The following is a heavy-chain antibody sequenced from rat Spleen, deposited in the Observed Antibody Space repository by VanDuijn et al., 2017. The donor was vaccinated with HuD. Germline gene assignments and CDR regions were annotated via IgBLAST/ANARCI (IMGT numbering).Heavy chain of an antibody. CDR2: ISTGGGNT. CDR3: ARLGITRSYVMDA. CDR1: GFTFSSFP. V-gene: IGHV5-25*01. Sequence: EVQLVESGGGWVQPGRSLKLSCVASGFTFSSFPMAWVRQAPTKGLEWVASISTGGGNTYYRDSVKGRFTISRDNAKSTLYLQMDSLRSEDTATYYCARLGITRSYVMDAWGQGASVTVSS. D-gene: IGHD1-9*01. J-gene: IGHJ4*01.